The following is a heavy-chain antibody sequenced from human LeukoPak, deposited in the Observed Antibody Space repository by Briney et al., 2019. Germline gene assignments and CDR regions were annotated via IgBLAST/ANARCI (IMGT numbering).Heavy chain of an antibody. CDR2: MYNSGST. CDR1: GGSISGSY. J-gene: IGHJ4*02. Sequence: SETLSLTCTVSGGSISGSYWSWIRQPPGKGLEWIAYMYNSGSTNYNPSLKSRVTISIDTSKNQFSLKLSSLTAADTAIYYCRRGIESYGDYGYWGQGILVTVSS. D-gene: IGHD4-17*01. CDR3: RRGIESYGDYGY. V-gene: IGHV4-59*01.